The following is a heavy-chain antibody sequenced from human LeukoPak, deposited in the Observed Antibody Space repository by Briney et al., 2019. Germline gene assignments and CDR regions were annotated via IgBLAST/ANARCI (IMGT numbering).Heavy chain of an antibody. Sequence: SVKVSCRASGYTFTSYGISWVRQAPGQGLEWMGGIIPIFGTANYAQKFQGRVTITADESTSTAYMELSSLRSEDTAVYYCARVGDILTGYYDAFDIWGQGTMVTVSS. CDR2: IIPIFGTA. V-gene: IGHV1-69*13. CDR1: GYTFTSYG. CDR3: ARVGDILTGYYDAFDI. J-gene: IGHJ3*02. D-gene: IGHD3-9*01.